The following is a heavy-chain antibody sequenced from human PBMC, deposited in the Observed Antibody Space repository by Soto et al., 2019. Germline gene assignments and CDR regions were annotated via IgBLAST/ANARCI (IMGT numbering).Heavy chain of an antibody. D-gene: IGHD6-13*01. Sequence: SETLSLTCTVSGGCISSSTYYWGWIRQPPGKGLEWIGYIYYSGSTYYNPSLKSRVTISVDTSKNQFSLKLSSVTAADTAVYYCARFIAGQGFDYWGQGTLVTVSS. V-gene: IGHV4-30-4*08. CDR1: GGCISSSTYY. CDR3: ARFIAGQGFDY. CDR2: IYYSGST. J-gene: IGHJ4*02.